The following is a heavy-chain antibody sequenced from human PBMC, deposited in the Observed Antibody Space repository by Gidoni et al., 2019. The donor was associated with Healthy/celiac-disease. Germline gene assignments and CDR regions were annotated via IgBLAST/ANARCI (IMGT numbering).Heavy chain of an antibody. V-gene: IGHV3-33*01. J-gene: IGHJ4*02. Sequence: QVQLVESGGGVVQPGGSLRLSCAASGSTFSHYGMHWVRQAPGKGLEWVAVIWYDGSNKYYADSVKGRFTISRDDSKNTLYLQMNSLRAEDTAVYYCAPSLTTVAYYFDYWGQGTLVTVSS. D-gene: IGHD4-17*01. CDR3: APSLTTVAYYFDY. CDR2: IWYDGSNK. CDR1: GSTFSHYG.